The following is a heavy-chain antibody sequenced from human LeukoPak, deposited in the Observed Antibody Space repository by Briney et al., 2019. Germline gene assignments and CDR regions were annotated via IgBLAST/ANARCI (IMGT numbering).Heavy chain of an antibody. CDR2: IYTSGST. J-gene: IGHJ4*02. Sequence: SETLSLTCTVSGGSISSYYWSWIRQPPGKGLEWIGYIYTSGSTNYNPSLKSRVTITVDTSKNQFSLKQSSVTAADTAVYYCARRNQLGNYFDYWGQGTLVTVSP. CDR3: ARRNQLGNYFDY. V-gene: IGHV4-4*09. D-gene: IGHD2-2*01. CDR1: GGSISSYY.